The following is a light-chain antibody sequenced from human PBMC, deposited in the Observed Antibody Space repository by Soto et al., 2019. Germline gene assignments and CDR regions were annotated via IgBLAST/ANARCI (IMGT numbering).Light chain of an antibody. CDR3: QQYGRSPRT. V-gene: IGKV3-20*01. CDR1: QSVP. Sequence: EIVLTQSPGTLSLSPGERATLSCRASQSVPLGLYQNKPGQAPMLLIFGASHRATGIPDRFSGSGSGKDFPLTISNLDPEDVAVYYCQQYGRSPRTFGQGTRVEIK. J-gene: IGKJ5*01. CDR2: GAS.